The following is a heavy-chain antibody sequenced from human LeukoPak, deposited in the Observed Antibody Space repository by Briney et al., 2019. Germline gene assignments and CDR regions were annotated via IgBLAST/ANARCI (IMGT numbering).Heavy chain of an antibody. V-gene: IGHV4-34*01. CDR2: VVYSGST. Sequence: PSETLSLTCAVFGGSFDGYYWTWIRQSPGKGLEWIGEVVYSGSTNYNPSLKSRVSISADTSKVQFSLTLTSVTAADTAVYYCARGLATVTTRVDRWFDPWGQGTLVTVSS. J-gene: IGHJ5*02. CDR1: GGSFDGYY. CDR3: ARGLATVTTRVDRWFDP. D-gene: IGHD4-17*01.